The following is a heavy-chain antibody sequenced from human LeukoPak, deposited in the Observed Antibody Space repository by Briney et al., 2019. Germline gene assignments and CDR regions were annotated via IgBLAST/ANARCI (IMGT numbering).Heavy chain of an antibody. J-gene: IGHJ6*03. Sequence: KPSETLSLTCTVSGGSISSHYWSWIRQPPGKGLEWIGYTYYSGSTNYNPSLKSRVTISVDTSKNQFSLKLSSVTAADTAVYYCASSPPDYDFPFRAFYYYYYYMDVWGKGTTVTVSS. D-gene: IGHD3-3*01. CDR2: TYYSGST. V-gene: IGHV4-59*11. CDR1: GGSISSHY. CDR3: ASSPPDYDFPFRAFYYYYYYMDV.